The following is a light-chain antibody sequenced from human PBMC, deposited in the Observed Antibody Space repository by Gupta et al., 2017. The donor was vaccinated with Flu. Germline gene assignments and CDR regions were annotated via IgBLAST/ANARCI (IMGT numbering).Light chain of an antibody. CDR3: SSYTSSWV. V-gene: IGLV2-14*01. CDR2: EVR. CDR1: SSDVGGYNS. Sequence: QSALTQPASVSGSPGQSITSSCTGTSSDVGGYNSVSWYQQHPGKDPKLMIDEVRTRPSGVSNRVSGSTSGNTASLTLSGLQAEDEADYYCSSYTSSWVFGGGTKLTVL. J-gene: IGLJ3*02.